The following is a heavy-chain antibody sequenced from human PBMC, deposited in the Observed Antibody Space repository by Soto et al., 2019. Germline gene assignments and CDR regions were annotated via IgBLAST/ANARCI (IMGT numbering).Heavy chain of an antibody. CDR3: ARRDTAMVVGGMDV. CDR2: ICYSGST. V-gene: IGHV4-39*01. CDR1: GGSISSSSYY. Sequence: PSETLSLTCTVSGGSISSSSYYWGWIRQPPGKGLEWIGSICYSGSTYYNPSLKSRVTISVDTSKNQFSLKLSSVTAADTAVYYCARRDTAMVVGGMDVWGQGTTVTVSS. D-gene: IGHD5-18*01. J-gene: IGHJ6*02.